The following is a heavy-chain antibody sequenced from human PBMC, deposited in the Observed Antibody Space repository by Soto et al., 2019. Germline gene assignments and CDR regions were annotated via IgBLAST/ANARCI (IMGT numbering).Heavy chain of an antibody. J-gene: IGHJ5*02. D-gene: IGHD3-10*01. Sequence: QVQLVQSGAEVKEPGASVRVSCKAFGYTFTAYNIHLLRQAPGQGLEWMGWINAGNGNTRSSRKFQGRVIITRDTGANTAYLEVDSLRSEDTPIYYCARVAPSVGSVPRFDPWGQGTLLTVSS. V-gene: IGHV1-3*01. CDR1: GYTFTAYN. CDR2: INAGNGNT. CDR3: ARVAPSVGSVPRFDP.